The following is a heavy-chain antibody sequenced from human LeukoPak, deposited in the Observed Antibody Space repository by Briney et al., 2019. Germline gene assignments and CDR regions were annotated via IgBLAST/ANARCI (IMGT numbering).Heavy chain of an antibody. CDR3: ARVRLGYCSSTSCYLFDY. V-gene: IGHV1-18*01. CDR1: GYTFTSYG. D-gene: IGHD2-2*01. Sequence: GASVKVSCKASGYTFTSYGISWVRQAPGQGLEWMGWISAYNGNTNYAQKLQGRVTMTTDTSTSTAYMELRSLRSDDTAVYYCARVRLGYCSSTSCYLFDYWGQGTLVTVSS. CDR2: ISAYNGNT. J-gene: IGHJ4*02.